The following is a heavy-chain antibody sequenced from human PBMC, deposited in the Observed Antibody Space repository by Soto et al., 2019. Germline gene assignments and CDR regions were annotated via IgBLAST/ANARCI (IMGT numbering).Heavy chain of an antibody. CDR2: ISVSGGST. D-gene: IGHD6-6*01. CDR3: AKEYSSSAFSNDAFDI. CDR1: GFTFNSYA. V-gene: IGHV3-23*01. Sequence: EVQLLESGGGLVQPGGSLRLSCAASGFTFNSYAMTWVRQAPGKGLEWVSAISVSGGSTYYADSVKGRCTIPGVNSKNTLYRQMNSLRAEDTAVYYCAKEYSSSAFSNDAFDIWGQGKMVTVSS. J-gene: IGHJ3*02.